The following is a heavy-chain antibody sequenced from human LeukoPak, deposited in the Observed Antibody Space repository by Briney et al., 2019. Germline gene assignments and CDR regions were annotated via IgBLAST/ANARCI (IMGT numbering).Heavy chain of an antibody. D-gene: IGHD3-3*01. CDR1: GYTFTSYA. CDR3: ARDRLGVVIYDYGMDV. J-gene: IGHJ6*02. V-gene: IGHV1-3*01. Sequence: GASVKVSCKASGYTFTSYAMHWVRQAPGQRLEWMGWINAGNGNTKYSQKFQGRVTITRGTSASTAYMELSSLRSEDTAVYYCARDRLGVVIYDYGMDVWGQGTTVTVSS. CDR2: INAGNGNT.